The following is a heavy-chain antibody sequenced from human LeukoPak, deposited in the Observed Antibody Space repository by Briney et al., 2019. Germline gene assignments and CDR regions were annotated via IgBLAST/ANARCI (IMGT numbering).Heavy chain of an antibody. D-gene: IGHD5-24*01. Sequence: GGSLRLSCAASGFTFRSSWMHWVRQAPGKGLMWSSRLNGDGSITSSADSVKGRFIISRANAKNTLYLQMNSLRAEDTAVYYCGRGHVDLIDYWGRGTLVTVSS. J-gene: IGHJ4*02. CDR2: LNGDGSIT. CDR3: GRGHVDLIDY. V-gene: IGHV3-74*01. CDR1: GFTFRSSW.